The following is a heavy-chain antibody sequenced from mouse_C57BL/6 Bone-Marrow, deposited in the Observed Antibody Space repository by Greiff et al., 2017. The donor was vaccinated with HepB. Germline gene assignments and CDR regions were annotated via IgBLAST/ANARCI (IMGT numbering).Heavy chain of an antibody. CDR2: SRNKANDYTT. V-gene: IGHV7-1*01. J-gene: IGHJ1*03. Sequence: EVNVVESGGGLVQSGRSLRLSCATSGFTFSDFYMEWVRQAPGKGLEWIAASRNKANDYTTEYSASVKGRFIVSRDTSQSILYLQMNALRAEDTAIYYCARDAEDYYGSRGYFDVWGTGTTVTVSS. CDR3: ARDAEDYYGSRGYFDV. CDR1: GFTFSDFY. D-gene: IGHD1-1*01.